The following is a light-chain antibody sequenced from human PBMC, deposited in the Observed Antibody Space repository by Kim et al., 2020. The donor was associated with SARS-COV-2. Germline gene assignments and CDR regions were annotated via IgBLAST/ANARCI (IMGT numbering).Light chain of an antibody. CDR3: QQYDDWPPWT. J-gene: IGKJ1*01. CDR2: DAA. V-gene: IGKV3-15*01. CDR1: QSVSSK. Sequence: SPGETVTISCRASQSVSSKVAWYQQKAGQAPRLLIYDAATRATGSPVRCSGSGSGTDFTLTISSLQSEDLAVYHCQQYDDWPPWTFGQGTKVDIK.